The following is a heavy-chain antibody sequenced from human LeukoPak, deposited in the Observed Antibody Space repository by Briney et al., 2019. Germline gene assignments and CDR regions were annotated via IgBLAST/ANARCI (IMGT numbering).Heavy chain of an antibody. CDR2: ISYDGSNK. V-gene: IGHV3-30*18. J-gene: IGHJ4*02. CDR1: GFTFSSYG. D-gene: IGHD2-2*01. CDR3: AKDLSSSTSCYDY. Sequence: PGGSLRLSCAASGFTFSSYGMHWVRQAPGKGLEWVAVISYDGSNKYYADSVKGRFTISRDNSKNTLYLQMNSLRAEDTAVYYCAKDLSSSTSCYDYWGQGTLVTVSS.